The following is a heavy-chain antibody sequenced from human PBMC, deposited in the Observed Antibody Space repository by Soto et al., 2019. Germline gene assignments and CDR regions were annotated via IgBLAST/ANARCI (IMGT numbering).Heavy chain of an antibody. J-gene: IGHJ4*02. CDR2: INHSGST. CDR1: GGSFSGYY. V-gene: IGHV4-34*01. Sequence: QVQLQQWGAGLLKPSETLSLTCAVYGGSFSGYYWSWIRQPPGKGLEWIGEINHSGSTNYNPSLKIRVTISVDTSKNQFSLKLSSVTAXDXAXYYXXXXWRITGTTTGPPFFDYWGQGTLVTVSS. CDR3: XXXWRITGTTTGPPFFDY. D-gene: IGHD1-7*01.